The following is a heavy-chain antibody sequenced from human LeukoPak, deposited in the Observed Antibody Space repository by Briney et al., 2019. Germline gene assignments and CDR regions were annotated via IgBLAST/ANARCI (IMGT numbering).Heavy chain of an antibody. V-gene: IGHV4-59*12. Sequence: KASETLSLTCTVSGGSISSYYWSWIRQPPGKGLEWIGYIYYSGSTNYNPSLKSRVTMSVDTSKNQFSLKLSSVTAADTAVYYCARGADSSGYQLPFDYWGQGTLVTVSS. CDR1: GGSISSYY. D-gene: IGHD3-22*01. CDR3: ARGADSSGYQLPFDY. CDR2: IYYSGST. J-gene: IGHJ4*02.